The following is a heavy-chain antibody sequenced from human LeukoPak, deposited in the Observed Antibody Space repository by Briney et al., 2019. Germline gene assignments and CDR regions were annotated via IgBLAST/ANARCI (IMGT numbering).Heavy chain of an antibody. CDR2: INGRGDST. J-gene: IGHJ3*02. CDR1: GFAFSSFV. V-gene: IGHV3-23*01. Sequence: GGSLRLSYAASGFAFSSFVMSWVRQAPGKALEWVSTINGRGDSTYYADSVKGRFTISRDNSKNTLYLQMTSLRAEDTAIYYCAKDVANSYAFDIWGQGTMVTVSS. D-gene: IGHD4/OR15-4a*01. CDR3: AKDVANSYAFDI.